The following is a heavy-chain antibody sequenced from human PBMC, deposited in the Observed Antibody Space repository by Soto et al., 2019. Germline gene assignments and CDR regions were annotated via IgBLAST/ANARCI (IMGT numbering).Heavy chain of an antibody. CDR3: ARDQYSFFVVSPSSGAFDI. J-gene: IGHJ3*02. V-gene: IGHV3-48*01. CDR2: ISSSSSTI. D-gene: IGHD5-12*01. Sequence: GGSLRLSCAASGFTFSSYSMNWVRQAPGKGLEWVSYISSSSSTIYYADSVKGRFTISRDNAKNSLYLQMNSLRAEDTAVYYCARDQYSFFVVSPSSGAFDISGQGIMLTLSS. CDR1: GFTFSSYS.